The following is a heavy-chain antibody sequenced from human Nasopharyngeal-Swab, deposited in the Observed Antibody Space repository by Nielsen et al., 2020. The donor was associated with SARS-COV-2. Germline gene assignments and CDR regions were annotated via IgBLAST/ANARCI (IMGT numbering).Heavy chain of an antibody. CDR2: ISGSGDNT. Sequence: GESLKISCAGSAFTFSHYAMSWVRQAPGKGLEWVSAISGSGDNTYYADSVKGRFTISRDNPKNTLYLQMNSLRAEDTAVYYCAKPHLRYYDWLLFDYWGQGPLVTVSS. V-gene: IGHV3-23*01. D-gene: IGHD3-9*01. J-gene: IGHJ4*02. CDR3: AKPHLRYYDWLLFDY. CDR1: AFTFSHYA.